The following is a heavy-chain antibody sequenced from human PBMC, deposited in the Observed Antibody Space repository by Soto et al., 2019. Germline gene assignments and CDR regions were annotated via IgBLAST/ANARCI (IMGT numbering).Heavy chain of an antibody. V-gene: IGHV4-4*07. CDR1: GGSISSYY. Sequence: SETLSLTCTVSGGSISSYYWSWIRQPAGKGLEWIGRIYTSGSTNYNPSLKSRVTMSVDTSKNQFSLKLSSVTAADTAVYYCARESYCSSTSCYDYWGQGTLVTVSS. CDR2: IYTSGST. J-gene: IGHJ4*02. D-gene: IGHD2-2*01. CDR3: ARESYCSSTSCYDY.